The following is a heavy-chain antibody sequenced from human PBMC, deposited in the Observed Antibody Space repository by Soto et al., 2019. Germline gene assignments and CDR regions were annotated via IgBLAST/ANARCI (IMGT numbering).Heavy chain of an antibody. CDR3: ARDLLGFGYTYADV. CDR1: GGTFSNYA. D-gene: IGHD3-10*01. V-gene: IGHV1-69*12. CDR2: IIPIDATV. Sequence: QVQLVQSGAEVKKPGSSVKVSCKASGGTFSNYALISWVRQAPGQGLEWMGGIIPIDATVNYAQKFQGRITITADESTTTAYMDLGILRSEDTAVYYCARDLLGFGYTYADVWGQGTTVTVSS. J-gene: IGHJ6*01.